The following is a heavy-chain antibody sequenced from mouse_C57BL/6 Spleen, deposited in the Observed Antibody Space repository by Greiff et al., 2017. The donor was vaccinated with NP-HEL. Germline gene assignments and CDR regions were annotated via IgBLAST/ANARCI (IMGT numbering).Heavy chain of an antibody. V-gene: IGHV1-63*01. CDR3: ARVGGYSNYGWYFDV. D-gene: IGHD2-5*01. CDR1: GYTFTNYW. CDR2: IYPGGGYT. Sequence: VQLQQSGAELVRPGTSVKMSCKASGYTFTNYWIGWAKQRPGHGLEWIGDIYPGGGYTNYNEKFKGKATLTADKSSSTAYMQFSSLTSEDSAIYYCARVGGYSNYGWYFDVWGTGTTVTVSS. J-gene: IGHJ1*03.